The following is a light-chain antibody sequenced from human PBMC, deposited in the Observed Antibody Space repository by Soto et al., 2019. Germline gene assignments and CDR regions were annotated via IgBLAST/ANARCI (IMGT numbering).Light chain of an antibody. J-gene: IGLJ3*02. CDR2: DVT. CDR1: SSDVGGYNF. CDR3: SSYAGSSIPEA. Sequence: QSALTQPTSASGSPGQSVTISCTGASSDVGGYNFVSWYQQHPGKAPKLMIYDVTKRPSGVPDRFSGSKSGNTASLTVSGLPVDEEADYYCSSYAGSSIPEAFGGGTKLTVL. V-gene: IGLV2-8*01.